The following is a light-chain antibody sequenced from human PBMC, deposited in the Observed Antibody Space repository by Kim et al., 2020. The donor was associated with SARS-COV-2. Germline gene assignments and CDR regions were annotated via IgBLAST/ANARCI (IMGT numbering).Light chain of an antibody. J-gene: IGKJ1*01. CDR3: QQYNNWPGT. CDR1: QSVSSI. Sequence: VSPGKRATLSRRASQSVSSILAWYQQKPGQAPRLLIYGASTRATGIPARFSGSGSGTEFTLTISSLQSEDFAVYYCQQYNNWPGTFGQGTKVDIK. CDR2: GAS. V-gene: IGKV3-15*01.